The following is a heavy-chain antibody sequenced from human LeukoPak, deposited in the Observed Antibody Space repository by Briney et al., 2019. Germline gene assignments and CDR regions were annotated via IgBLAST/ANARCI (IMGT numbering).Heavy chain of an antibody. J-gene: IGHJ4*02. V-gene: IGHV4-34*01. Sequence: SETLSLTCAVYGGSFSGYYWRWVRQPPGEGMESIGEINHSASPNYNPPLTSRVTISVDPSTNQFSLKLSSVPAADPAVYYCATKTNGWYGALDYWGQGTLVTVSS. CDR1: GGSFSGYY. CDR2: INHSASP. CDR3: ATKTNGWYGALDY. D-gene: IGHD6-19*01.